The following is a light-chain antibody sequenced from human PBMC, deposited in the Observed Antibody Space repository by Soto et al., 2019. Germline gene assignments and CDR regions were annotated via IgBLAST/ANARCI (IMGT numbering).Light chain of an antibody. CDR3: CSYATSDTLL. CDR2: AGT. V-gene: IGLV2-23*01. Sequence: QSALTQPASVSGSPGQSITISYTGTSSDVGFYNLVSWYHQYPGKAPKLILYAGTKRPSGLSTRFSGSMSGSTASLTISGLQAEDEGNYYCCSYATSDTLLFGGGTKLTVL. J-gene: IGLJ2*01. CDR1: SSDVGFYNL.